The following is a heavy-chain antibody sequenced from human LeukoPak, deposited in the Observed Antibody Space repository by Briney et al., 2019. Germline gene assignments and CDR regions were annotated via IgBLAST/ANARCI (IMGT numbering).Heavy chain of an antibody. CDR1: GFTFSSYW. Sequence: GGSLRLSCAASGFTFSSYWMSWVRQAPGKGLEWVAKIKQDGSEKYYVDSVKGRFTISRDNAKNSLYLQMNSLRAEDTAAYYCARDRYYDYVWESYRSTYFDCWGQGTLVTVSS. V-gene: IGHV3-7*01. D-gene: IGHD3-16*02. J-gene: IGHJ4*02. CDR2: IKQDGSEK. CDR3: ARDRYYDYVWESYRSTYFDC.